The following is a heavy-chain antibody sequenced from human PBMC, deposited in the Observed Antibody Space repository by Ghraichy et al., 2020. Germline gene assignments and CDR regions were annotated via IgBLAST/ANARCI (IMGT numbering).Heavy chain of an antibody. D-gene: IGHD3-16*01. CDR1: GFTFGRHA. Sequence: GGSLRLSCAASGFTFGRHAMTWVRQAPGKGLEWVSAISGRGDSTYYADSVKGRFTISSDNSKNTVYLQMNSLRGEDTAVYYCARRGSPDNGLGHFDYWGQGTLVTVFS. V-gene: IGHV3-23*01. CDR2: ISGRGDST. J-gene: IGHJ4*02. CDR3: ARRGSPDNGLGHFDY.